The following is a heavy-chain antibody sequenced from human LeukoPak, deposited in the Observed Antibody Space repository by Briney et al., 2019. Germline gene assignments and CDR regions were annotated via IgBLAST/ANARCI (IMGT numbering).Heavy chain of an antibody. Sequence: GGSLRLSCAASGFTFSNAWMSWVRQAPGKGLEWVSFISSSGGSTYYADSVKGRFTISRDNSKSTLYLQMNSLRAEDTAVYYCAKEEGSGYDFWSGYPLLDYWGQGTLVTVSS. D-gene: IGHD3-3*01. CDR2: ISSSGGST. CDR1: GFTFSNAW. CDR3: AKEEGSGYDFWSGYPLLDY. V-gene: IGHV3-23*01. J-gene: IGHJ4*02.